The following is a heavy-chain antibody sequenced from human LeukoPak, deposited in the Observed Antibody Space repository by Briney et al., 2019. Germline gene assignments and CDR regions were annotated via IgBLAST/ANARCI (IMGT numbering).Heavy chain of an antibody. CDR2: IYYSGST. V-gene: IGHV4-39*01. CDR1: GGSISSSSYY. J-gene: IGHJ3*02. CDR3: ARRDDAFDI. Sequence: SETLSLTCTVSGGSISSSSYYWGWIRQPPGKGLEWIGSIYYSGSTYYNPSLKSRVTISVDTSKNQFSLKMTSVTAADTAVYYCARRDDAFDIWGQGTMVTVSS.